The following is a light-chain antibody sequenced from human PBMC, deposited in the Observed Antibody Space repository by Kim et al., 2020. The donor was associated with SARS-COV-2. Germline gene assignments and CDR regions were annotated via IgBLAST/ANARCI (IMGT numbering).Light chain of an antibody. CDR1: QTVSRNF. CDR2: GAS. Sequence: PGERASLSCAASQTVSRNFLAWYQQKPGQAPRLLIYGASTRATGTPDRFSGSGTETHFTLTISRLEAEDFAVYFCQQYGSPPQTFGQGTKVDIK. CDR3: QQYGSPPQT. V-gene: IGKV3-20*01. J-gene: IGKJ1*01.